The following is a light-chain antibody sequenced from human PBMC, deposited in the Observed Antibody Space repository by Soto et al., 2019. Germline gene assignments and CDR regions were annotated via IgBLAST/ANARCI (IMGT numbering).Light chain of an antibody. CDR3: QQYNSYST. V-gene: IGKV1-5*03. J-gene: IGKJ5*01. CDR2: KAS. Sequence: DIQMTQSPSTLSASVGDRVTITCRASQSISSWLAWYQQKPGKAPKLLIYKASSLEGGVPSRFSGSGSGTDFTLTISSLQPDDFATYYCQQYNSYSTFGQGTRLEIK. CDR1: QSISSW.